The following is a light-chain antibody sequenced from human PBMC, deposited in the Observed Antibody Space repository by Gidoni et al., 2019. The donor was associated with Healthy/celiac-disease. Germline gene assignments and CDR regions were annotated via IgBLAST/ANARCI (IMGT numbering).Light chain of an antibody. Sequence: DIQMTQSPSTLSASVGDRVTITCRASQSISSWLAWYQQKPGKAPKLLIYTASSLESGVPSRFSGSGSETKFTLTISNLQPDEFATYYCRQYNSFPTFXRXTKVEIK. V-gene: IGKV1-5*03. CDR2: TAS. CDR1: QSISSW. CDR3: RQYNSFPT. J-gene: IGKJ4*02.